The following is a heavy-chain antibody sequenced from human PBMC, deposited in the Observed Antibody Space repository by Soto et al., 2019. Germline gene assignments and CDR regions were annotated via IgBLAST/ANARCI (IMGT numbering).Heavy chain of an antibody. Sequence: SLRLSCAASGFTCSSYSMSWVRQAPGKGLEWVSTMGGSSGRTFYADSVKGRFTISRDNAKNTLYLQMNSLRAEDTAVYYWAKRYDSGHYFDYWGQGTLVTVSS. J-gene: IGHJ4*01. CDR2: MGGSSGRT. D-gene: IGHD3-3*01. CDR3: AKRYDSGHYFDY. CDR1: GFTCSSYS. V-gene: IGHV3-23*01.